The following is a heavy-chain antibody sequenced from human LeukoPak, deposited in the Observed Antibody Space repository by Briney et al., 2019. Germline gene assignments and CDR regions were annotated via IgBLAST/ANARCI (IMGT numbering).Heavy chain of an antibody. J-gene: IGHJ4*02. CDR1: GFTFSTYT. CDR2: ISYDGSKK. Sequence: GRSLRLSCAASGFTFSTYTIHWVRQAPGKGLEWVAVISYDGSKKYYADSVKGRFTISRDNSKNTLYLQMNSLRPEDTAVYYCAREDYYFDYWGQGTLVTVSS. CDR3: AREDYYFDY. V-gene: IGHV3-30*04.